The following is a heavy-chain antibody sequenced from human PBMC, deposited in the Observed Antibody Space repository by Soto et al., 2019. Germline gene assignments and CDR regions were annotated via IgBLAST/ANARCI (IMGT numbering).Heavy chain of an antibody. CDR2: ISYDGRNK. Sequence: SGGGVVQPGRSLRLSCAASGFSLNDYGMHWVRQPPGKGLEWVADISYDGRNKYYTDSVRGRFTISRDISKGTLYLQMNSLRPEDTAVYYCAKSNRGAYDTPDFWGQGTPVTVSP. V-gene: IGHV3-30*18. CDR1: GFSLNDYG. J-gene: IGHJ4*02. D-gene: IGHD3-22*01. CDR3: AKSNRGAYDTPDF.